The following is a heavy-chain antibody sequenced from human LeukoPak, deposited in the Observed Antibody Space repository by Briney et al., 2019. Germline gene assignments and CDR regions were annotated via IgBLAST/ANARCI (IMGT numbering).Heavy chain of an antibody. D-gene: IGHD1/OR15-1a*01. Sequence: RSETLSLTCTVSAGSISSYYWSWSVRPPREGLQWRGYVYYGGGTNYNPSLKSRVTISVDTSKNQSSLKLRSVTAADTAVYYCARDRHWTNDWVFDYWGQGTLVTVSS. CDR3: ARDRHWTNDWVFDY. V-gene: IGHV4-59*01. CDR2: VYYGGGT. CDR1: AGSISSYY. J-gene: IGHJ4*02.